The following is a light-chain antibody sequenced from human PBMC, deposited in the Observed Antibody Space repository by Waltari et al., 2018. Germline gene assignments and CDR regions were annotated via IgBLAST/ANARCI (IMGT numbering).Light chain of an antibody. J-gene: IGLJ2*01. V-gene: IGLV2-11*01. Sequence: QAALTQPRSVSGSPGQSVTISCTGTSSDLGGYNYVSWYQQHPGKAPKLMIYEVTKWPSGVSDRFSGSKSGNTASLTISGLQAEDEADYYCSSYAGSNTLLFGGGTRLTVL. CDR2: EVT. CDR3: SSYAGSNTLL. CDR1: SSDLGGYNY.